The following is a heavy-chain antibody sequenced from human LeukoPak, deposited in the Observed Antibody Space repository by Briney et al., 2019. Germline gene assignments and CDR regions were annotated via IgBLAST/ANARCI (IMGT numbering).Heavy chain of an antibody. CDR1: GGSISYNY. J-gene: IGHJ4*02. D-gene: IGHD3-16*01. CDR2: IYYSGST. CDR3: TRRDYDHWYFDQ. Sequence: PSETLSPTCTVSGGSISYNYWSWIRQPPGKGLEWIGYIYYSGSTDYNPSLKSRVTMSVDTSKNMFSLKLRSVTAADTAVYYCTRRDYDHWYFDQWGQGTLVTVSS. V-gene: IGHV4-59*08.